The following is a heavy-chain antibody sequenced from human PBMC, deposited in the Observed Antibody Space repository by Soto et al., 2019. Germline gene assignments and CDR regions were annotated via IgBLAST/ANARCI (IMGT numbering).Heavy chain of an antibody. J-gene: IGHJ4*02. Sequence: SETLSLTCTVSGGSISSYYWSWIRQPPGKGLEWIGYIYYSGSTNYNPSLKSRVTISVDTSKNQFSLKLSSVTAADTAVYYCARHVLIAAAAFEYWGQGTLVTVSS. CDR3: ARHVLIAAAAFEY. V-gene: IGHV4-59*08. D-gene: IGHD6-13*01. CDR1: GGSISSYY. CDR2: IYYSGST.